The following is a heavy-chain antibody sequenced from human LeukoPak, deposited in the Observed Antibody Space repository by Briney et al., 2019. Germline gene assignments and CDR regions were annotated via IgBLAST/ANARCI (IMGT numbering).Heavy chain of an antibody. Sequence: PGGSLRLSCAASGFTFSSRWMHWVRQAPGKGLVWVSRIDNDGSGTSYADSVKGRFTISRDNAKNRLYVQMSSLRVEDTAVYYCATGAGLWSPDYWGQGTLVTVSS. V-gene: IGHV3-74*01. CDR3: ATGAGLWSPDY. CDR1: GFTFSSRW. J-gene: IGHJ4*02. CDR2: IDNDGSGT. D-gene: IGHD5-18*01.